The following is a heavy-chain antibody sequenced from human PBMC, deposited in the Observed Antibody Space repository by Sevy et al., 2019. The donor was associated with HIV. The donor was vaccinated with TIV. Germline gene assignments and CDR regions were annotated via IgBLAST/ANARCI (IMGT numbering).Heavy chain of an antibody. CDR1: GFTFSDHY. CDR2: TRNKANSYTT. D-gene: IGHD3-22*01. J-gene: IGHJ4*02. Sequence: GGSLRLSCAASGFTFSDHYMDWVRQAPGKGLEWVGRTRNKANSYTTEYAASVKGRFTISRDDSKNSLYLQMNSLKTEDTAVYYWAREGLGYYDSSGYYYGGYFDYWGQGTLVTVSS. CDR3: AREGLGYYDSSGYYYGGYFDY. V-gene: IGHV3-72*01.